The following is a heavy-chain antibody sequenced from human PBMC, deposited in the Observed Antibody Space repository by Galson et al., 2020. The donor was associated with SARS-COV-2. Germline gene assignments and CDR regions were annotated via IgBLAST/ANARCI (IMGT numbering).Heavy chain of an antibody. CDR1: GGSMSSGSYS. D-gene: IGHD3-10*01. Sequence: SETLSLTCTVSGGSMSSGSYSWTWIRQPAGKRLEWIGRIYSSGSTNYNPSLKSRVTISVDTSKNQFSLKLSSVTAADTAVYYCARDASPYYYGSGDDAFDIWGQGTMVTVSS. J-gene: IGHJ3*02. V-gene: IGHV4-61*02. CDR3: ARDASPYYYGSGDDAFDI. CDR2: IYSSGST.